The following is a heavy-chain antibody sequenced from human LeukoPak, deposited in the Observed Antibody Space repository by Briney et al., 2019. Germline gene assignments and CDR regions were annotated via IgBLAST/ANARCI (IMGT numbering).Heavy chain of an antibody. CDR2: IYYSGST. V-gene: IGHV4-39*01. CDR1: GGSISSSSYY. CDR3: ARLISSAWTPDY. D-gene: IGHD6-19*01. J-gene: IGHJ4*02. Sequence: SETLSLTCTVSGGSISSSSYYWGWIRQPPGKGLEWIGHIYYSGSTYYNPSLKSRVTISVDTSQNQFSLKLNSVTAADTAVYYCARLISSAWTPDYWGQGTPVTVSS.